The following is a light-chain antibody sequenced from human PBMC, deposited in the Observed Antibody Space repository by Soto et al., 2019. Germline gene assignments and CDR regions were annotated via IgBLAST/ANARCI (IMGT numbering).Light chain of an antibody. Sequence: EIVLTQSPGTLSLSPGERATLSCRTSQSLSGGYLAWFQQKPGQTPRLLIYSASNRATGIPDRFSGSGSGTDFTLTISRLEPDDFATYYCQQYDSFPITFGQGTRLEIK. CDR3: QQYDSFPIT. V-gene: IGKV3-20*01. CDR2: SAS. J-gene: IGKJ5*01. CDR1: QSLSGGY.